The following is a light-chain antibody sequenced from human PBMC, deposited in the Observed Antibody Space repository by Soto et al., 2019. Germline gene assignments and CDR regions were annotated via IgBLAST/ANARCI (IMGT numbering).Light chain of an antibody. Sequence: DIQMTQSPSSLSASVVDRVTISCRASQSISSYLNWYQHKPGKAPKLLIYAASSLQSGVPSRFSGSGSGTDFTLTISSLQPEDFATYYCQQSYSTPRITFGQGTRLEIK. CDR1: QSISSY. V-gene: IGKV1-39*01. J-gene: IGKJ5*01. CDR3: QQSYSTPRIT. CDR2: AAS.